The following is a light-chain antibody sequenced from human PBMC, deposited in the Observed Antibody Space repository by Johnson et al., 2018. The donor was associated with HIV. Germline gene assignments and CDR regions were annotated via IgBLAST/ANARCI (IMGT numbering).Light chain of an antibody. CDR3: GTWHSALSGGGV. V-gene: IGLV1-44*01. CDR1: SSNIGSNT. CDR2: RNN. J-gene: IGLJ1*01. Sequence: QSVLTQPPSASGTPGQRVTISCSGSSSNIGSNTVNWYQQLPGTAPKLLIYRNNQRPSGVPDRFSGSKSGTSATLGITGLQTGYEADYYCGTWHSALSGGGVFGTGTRVTVL.